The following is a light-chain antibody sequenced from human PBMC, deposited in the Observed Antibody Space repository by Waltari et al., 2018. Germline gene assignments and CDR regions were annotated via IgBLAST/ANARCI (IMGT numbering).Light chain of an antibody. Sequence: QLVLTQSPSASASLGASIKLTCTLSSGHSSNVIAWLQQQPEKGPRYLVKVYSDGSHRRGNEIPGRFSCSSSGAERYLTISSLQSEDEADYYCQTGGHGTWVFGGGTRLTVL. CDR2: VYSDGSH. CDR1: SGHSSNV. CDR3: QTGGHGTWV. J-gene: IGLJ3*02. V-gene: IGLV4-69*01.